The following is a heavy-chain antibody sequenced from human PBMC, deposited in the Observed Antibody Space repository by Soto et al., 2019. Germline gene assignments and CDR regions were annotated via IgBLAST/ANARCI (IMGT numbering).Heavy chain of an antibody. CDR3: ARDRFEYDFWSGYYGYNWFDP. CDR1: GFTLSSYW. V-gene: IGHV3-74*01. CDR2: INSDGSST. D-gene: IGHD3-3*01. J-gene: IGHJ5*02. Sequence: GGSLRLSCAASGFTLSSYWMHWVRQAPGKGLVWVSRINSDGSSTSYADSVKGRFTISRDNAKNTLYLQMNSLRAEDTAVYYCARDRFEYDFWSGYYGYNWFDPWGQGTLVTVSS.